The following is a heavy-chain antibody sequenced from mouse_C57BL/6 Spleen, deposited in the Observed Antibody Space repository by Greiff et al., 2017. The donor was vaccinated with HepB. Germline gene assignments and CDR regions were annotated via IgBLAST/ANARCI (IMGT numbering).Heavy chain of an antibody. J-gene: IGHJ1*03. CDR2: IYPSDSET. CDR3: ARDYGSKVGWYFDV. CDR1: GYTFTSYW. V-gene: IGHV1-61*01. Sequence: VQLQQPGAELVRPGSSVKLSCKASGYTFTSYWMDWVKQRPGQGLEWIGNIYPSDSETHYNQKFKDKATLTVDKSSSTAYMQLSSLTSEDSAVYYCARDYGSKVGWYFDVWGTGTTVTVSS. D-gene: IGHD1-1*01.